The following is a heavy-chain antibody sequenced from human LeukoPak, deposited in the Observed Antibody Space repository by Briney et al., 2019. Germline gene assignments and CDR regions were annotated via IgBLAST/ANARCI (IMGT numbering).Heavy chain of an antibody. J-gene: IGHJ4*02. D-gene: IGHD3-22*01. CDR1: GYTFTSYD. V-gene: IGHV1-18*01. CDR3: ARDPYYYDSSGPKEDY. CDR2: ISAYNGNT. Sequence: ASVKVSCKASGYTFTSYDINWVRQATGQGLGWMGWISAYNGNTNYAQKLQGRVTMTTDTSTSTAYMELGSLRSDDTAVYYCARDPYYYDSSGPKEDYWGQGTLVTVSS.